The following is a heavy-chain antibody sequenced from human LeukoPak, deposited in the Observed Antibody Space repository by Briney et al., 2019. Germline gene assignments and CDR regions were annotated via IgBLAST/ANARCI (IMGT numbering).Heavy chain of an antibody. Sequence: GRSLRLSCAASGFTFSSYGMHWVRQGPRKGLEWGAVISYDGSNNYYADSVKGRFTISRDNSKNPLYLQMNSVSAEDTAVYYCAKDRYYYDSSGYFDYWGQGTLVTVSS. D-gene: IGHD3-22*01. J-gene: IGHJ4*02. V-gene: IGHV3-30*18. CDR1: GFTFSSYG. CDR3: AKDRYYYDSSGYFDY. CDR2: ISYDGSNN.